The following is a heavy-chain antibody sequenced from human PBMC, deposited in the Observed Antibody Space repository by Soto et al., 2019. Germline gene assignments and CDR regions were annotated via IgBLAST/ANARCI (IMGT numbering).Heavy chain of an antibody. D-gene: IGHD2-8*01. J-gene: IGHJ5*01. V-gene: IGHV4-34*01. CDR2: INHSGST. Sequence: ASETLSLTCAVYGGSFSGYYWTWIRQPPGTGLEWIGEINHSGSTNYNPSLKSRITINADTSNNQLSLQLNSVTPDDTAVYYCARLIGDSWLDSWGQGTLVTVSS. CDR3: ARLIGDSWLDS. CDR1: GGSFSGYY.